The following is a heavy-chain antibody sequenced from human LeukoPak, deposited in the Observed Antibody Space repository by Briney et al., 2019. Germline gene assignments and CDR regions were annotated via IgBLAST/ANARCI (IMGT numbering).Heavy chain of an antibody. CDR3: AKGTKGYCSGGSCYPLDV. CDR1: GFTFSSFA. J-gene: IGHJ6*02. V-gene: IGHV3-23*01. D-gene: IGHD2-15*01. CDR2: ITGSGSNT. Sequence: GGSLRLSCAASGFTFSSFAMTWVRQAPGKGLERVSGITGSGSNTYYADSVKGRFTISRDNSKNTLYLQMNRLTGEDTAVYYCAKGTKGYCSGGSCYPLDVWGQGTTVTVSS.